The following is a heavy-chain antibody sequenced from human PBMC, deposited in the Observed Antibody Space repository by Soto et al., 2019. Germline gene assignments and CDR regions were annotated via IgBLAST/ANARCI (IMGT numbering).Heavy chain of an antibody. CDR2: INHSGST. Sequence: SETLYLTCAVYGGSFCGYYWSWIRKQTGKGLEWIGEINHSGSTNYNPSLKSRVTISVDTSKNQFSLKLSSVTAADTAVYYCARRGGYCSGGSCYYNRPYYYYYMDVWGKGTTVTVSS. CDR3: ARRGGYCSGGSCYYNRPYYYYYMDV. D-gene: IGHD2-15*01. CDR1: GGSFCGYY. V-gene: IGHV4-34*01. J-gene: IGHJ6*03.